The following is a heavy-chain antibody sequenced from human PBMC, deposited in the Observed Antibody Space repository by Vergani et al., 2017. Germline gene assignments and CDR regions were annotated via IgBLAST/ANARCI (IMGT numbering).Heavy chain of an antibody. CDR1: GYTLTELS. Sequence: QVQLVQSGAEVKKPGASVKVSCKVSGYTLTELSMHWVRQAPGKGLEWMGGFDPEDGETIYAQKFQGRVTITADESTSTAYMELSSLRSEDTAVYYCARESSYYYGSGSYYKGAGMDVWGQGTTVTVSS. D-gene: IGHD3-10*01. CDR3: ARESSYYYGSGSYYKGAGMDV. J-gene: IGHJ6*02. CDR2: FDPEDGET. V-gene: IGHV1-24*01.